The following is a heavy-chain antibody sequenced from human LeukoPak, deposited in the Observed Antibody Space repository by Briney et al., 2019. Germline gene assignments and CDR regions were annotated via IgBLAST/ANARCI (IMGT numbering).Heavy chain of an antibody. D-gene: IGHD2-21*01. J-gene: IGHJ3*01. Sequence: GESLKISFKGSGYIFTNYWIGWVRQMPGKGLEWMGIIYPDDSDTRYSPSFRGQVTFSADKSISTSYLQWSSLKASDTAMYYCARPSAYGEDAFDVWAKGHWSPSLQ. CDR1: GYIFTNYW. CDR2: IYPDDSDT. CDR3: ARPSAYGEDAFDV. V-gene: IGHV5-51*01.